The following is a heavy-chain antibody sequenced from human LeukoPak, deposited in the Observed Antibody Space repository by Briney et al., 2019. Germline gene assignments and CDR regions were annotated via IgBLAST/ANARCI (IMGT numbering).Heavy chain of an antibody. J-gene: IGHJ4*02. CDR3: ARADRALAGTFRGFHY. Sequence: GGSLRLSCAASGFTVSTNYISWVRRAPGKGLEWVSIIHSGGSTYYGDSVKGRFIISRDNSKNTVYLQMNTLRAEDTAVYYCARADRALAGTFRGFHYWGQGTLVTVSS. V-gene: IGHV3-53*01. D-gene: IGHD6-19*01. CDR2: IHSGGST. CDR1: GFTVSTNY.